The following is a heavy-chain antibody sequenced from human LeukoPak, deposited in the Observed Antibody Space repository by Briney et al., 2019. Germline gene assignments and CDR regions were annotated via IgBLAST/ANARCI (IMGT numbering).Heavy chain of an antibody. V-gene: IGHV3-23*01. CDR1: GFTFSDYA. CDR2: ISDSGSKT. CDR3: GKEEFVELVIGY. D-gene: IGHD6-6*01. J-gene: IGHJ4*02. Sequence: GASLRLSCAASGFTFSDYAKAWVRQAPGKGLEWVSGISDSGSKTYYADSVQGRLTISRDNSKNSLFLQMNSLRAEDTAVYYCGKEEFVELVIGYWGQGILVTVTS.